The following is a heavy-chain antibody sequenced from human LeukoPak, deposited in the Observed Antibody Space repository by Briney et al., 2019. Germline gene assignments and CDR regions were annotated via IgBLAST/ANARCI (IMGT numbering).Heavy chain of an antibody. Sequence: SETLSLTCSVSGDSISSYYWSWIRQPPGKGLEWIGYVYYSGSTSYNPSLKSRVTISLDTSKNQFSLKLSSVTAADTAVYYCARDLGARLDYWGQGTLVTVSS. V-gene: IGHV4-59*01. CDR1: GDSISSYY. D-gene: IGHD6-6*01. CDR3: ARDLGARLDY. J-gene: IGHJ4*02. CDR2: VYYSGST.